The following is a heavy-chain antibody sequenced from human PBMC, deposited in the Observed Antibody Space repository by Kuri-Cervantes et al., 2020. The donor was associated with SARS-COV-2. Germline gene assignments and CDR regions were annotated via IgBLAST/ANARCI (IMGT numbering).Heavy chain of an antibody. D-gene: IGHD4-17*01. J-gene: IGHJ6*02. CDR2: IIPIFGTA. V-gene: IGHV1-69*13. Sequence: SVKVSCKASGGTFSSYAISWVRQAPGQGLEWMGGIIPIFGTANYAQKFQGRVTITADESTSTAYMELSSLRSEDSAVYYCARVEEYGDSYYYYYGMDVWGQGTTVTVSS. CDR3: ARVEEYGDSYYYYYGMDV. CDR1: GGTFSSYA.